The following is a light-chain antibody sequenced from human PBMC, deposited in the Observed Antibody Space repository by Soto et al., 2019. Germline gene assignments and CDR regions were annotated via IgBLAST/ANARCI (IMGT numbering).Light chain of an antibody. CDR2: GAS. J-gene: IGKJ2*01. CDR1: HSVSSSY. Sequence: DIVLTQSPGTLSLSPGERATLSCRASHSVSSSYLAWYQQKPGQAPRLLIYGASSRATGIPARFSGSGSGTDFTLTISRLEPEDFAVYYCQQYGSSPPYTFGQGTKLEIK. V-gene: IGKV3-20*01. CDR3: QQYGSSPPYT.